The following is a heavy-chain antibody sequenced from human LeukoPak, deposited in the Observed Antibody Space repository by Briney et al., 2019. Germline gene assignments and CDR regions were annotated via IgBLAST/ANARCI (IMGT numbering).Heavy chain of an antibody. D-gene: IGHD5-18*01. Sequence: PSETLSLTCAVYGGSFSGYYWSWIRQPPGKGLEWIGEINHSGGTNYNPSLKSRVTISVDTSKNQFSLKLSSVTAADTAVYYCASRVNTAMVTTPFDYWGQGTLVTVTS. J-gene: IGHJ4*02. CDR2: INHSGGT. CDR3: ASRVNTAMVTTPFDY. CDR1: GGSFSGYY. V-gene: IGHV4-34*01.